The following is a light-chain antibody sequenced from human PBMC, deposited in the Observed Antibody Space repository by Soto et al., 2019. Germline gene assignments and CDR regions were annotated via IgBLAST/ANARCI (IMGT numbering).Light chain of an antibody. CDR1: SSDVGDHNY. V-gene: IGLV2-14*03. CDR2: AVS. Sequence: QSALTQPASVSGSPGQSITISCTGTSSDVGDHNYVSWYQQQPGKAPKLMIYAVSNRPSGVSNRFSGSKSGNTASLTISGLQAEDEADYHCSSYTTSSTVIFGGGTKLTVL. CDR3: SSYTTSSTVI. J-gene: IGLJ2*01.